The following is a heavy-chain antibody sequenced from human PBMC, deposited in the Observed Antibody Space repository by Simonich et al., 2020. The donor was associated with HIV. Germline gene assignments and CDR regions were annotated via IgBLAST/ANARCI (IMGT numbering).Heavy chain of an antibody. CDR3: ARDLVGSAFDI. J-gene: IGHJ3*02. CDR1: GFTFSTYW. D-gene: IGHD2-8*02. V-gene: IGHV3-74*01. CDR2: VNRDGRST. Sequence: EVQLVESGGDLVQPGGSLRLSCAASGFTFSTYWMHWVRQAPGKGLGWVSRVNRDGRSTCYADPGKGRFTISRDNAKNTLYLQMNSLRAEDTAVYYCARDLVGSAFDIWGQGTMVTVSS.